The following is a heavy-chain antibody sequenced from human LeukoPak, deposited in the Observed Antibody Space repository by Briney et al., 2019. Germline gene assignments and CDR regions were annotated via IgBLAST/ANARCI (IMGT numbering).Heavy chain of an antibody. CDR2: IFPSGGEI. D-gene: IGHD5-24*01. CDR3: AKSGYNRFDY. CDR1: GFTFSTFA. J-gene: IGHJ4*02. V-gene: IGHV3-23*01. Sequence: GGSLRLSCEASGFTFSTFAMIWVRQPPGKGLEWVSSIFPSGGEIHYADSVKGRFTISRDNSKNTLYLQMNSLRAEDTAVYYCAKSGYNRFDYWGQGTLVTVSS.